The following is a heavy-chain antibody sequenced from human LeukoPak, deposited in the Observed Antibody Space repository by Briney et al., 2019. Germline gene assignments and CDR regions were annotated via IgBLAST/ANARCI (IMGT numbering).Heavy chain of an antibody. J-gene: IGHJ4*02. CDR3: ARSGLATCHY. CDR2: INNGDGDT. V-gene: IGHV3-23*01. CDR1: GFTFSNYA. D-gene: IGHD3-10*01. Sequence: GGSLRLSCQASGFTFSNYAMSWVRQAPGKGLDGVSSINNGDGDTFFADSVKGRFTIYRDDSRSMVYLQMNSLSAEDTAVYYCARSGLATCHYWGQGTLVTVSS.